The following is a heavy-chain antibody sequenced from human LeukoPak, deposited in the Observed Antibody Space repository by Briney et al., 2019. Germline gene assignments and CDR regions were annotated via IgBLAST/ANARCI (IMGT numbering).Heavy chain of an antibody. CDR3: ARDLRTDY. J-gene: IGHJ4*02. CDR1: GFTFSSYE. Sequence: PGGSLSLSCAASGFTFSSYEMNWVRQAPGKGLEWVAYISSSGSTISYADSVKGRLTISRDNAKNSPYLQMNSLRAEDTAVYYCARDLRTDYWGQGTLVSVSS. V-gene: IGHV3-48*03. CDR2: ISSSGSTI.